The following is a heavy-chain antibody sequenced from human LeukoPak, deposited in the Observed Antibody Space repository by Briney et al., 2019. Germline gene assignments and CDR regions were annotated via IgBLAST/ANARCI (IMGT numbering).Heavy chain of an antibody. V-gene: IGHV3-7*01. CDR2: IKQDGSEK. Sequence: GGSLRLSCAASGFTFNNYAMSWVRQAPGKGLEWVANIKQDGSEKYYVDSVKGRFTISRDNAKNSLYLQMNSLRAEDTAVYYCARGWGVAVYWGQGTLVTVSS. D-gene: IGHD3-10*01. CDR1: GFTFNNYA. J-gene: IGHJ4*02. CDR3: ARGWGVAVY.